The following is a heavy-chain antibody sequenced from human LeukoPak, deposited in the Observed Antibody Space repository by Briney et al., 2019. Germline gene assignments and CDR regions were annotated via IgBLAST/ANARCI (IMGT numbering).Heavy chain of an antibody. CDR2: IIPIFGTA. D-gene: IGHD3-22*01. Sequence: SVKVSCKASGGTFSSYAISWVRQAPGQGLEWMGGIIPIFGTANYAQRFQGRVTITTDESTSTAYMELSSLRSEDTAVYYCARGYYYDSSGYFAYWGQGTLVTVSS. CDR3: ARGYYYDSSGYFAY. V-gene: IGHV1-69*05. CDR1: GGTFSSYA. J-gene: IGHJ4*02.